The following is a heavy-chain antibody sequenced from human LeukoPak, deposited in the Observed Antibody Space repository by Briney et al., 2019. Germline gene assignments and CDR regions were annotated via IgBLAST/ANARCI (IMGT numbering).Heavy chain of an antibody. Sequence: GESLKISCKGSGYSFTSYWIGWVRQMPGKGLEWVGIIYPGDSDTRYSPSFQGQVTISADKSISTAYLQWSSLKASDTAMYYCARHRPNSIAARPTYYYYMDVWGKGTTVTVSS. V-gene: IGHV5-51*01. J-gene: IGHJ6*03. CDR3: ARHRPNSIAARPTYYYYMDV. D-gene: IGHD6-6*01. CDR2: IYPGDSDT. CDR1: GYSFTSYW.